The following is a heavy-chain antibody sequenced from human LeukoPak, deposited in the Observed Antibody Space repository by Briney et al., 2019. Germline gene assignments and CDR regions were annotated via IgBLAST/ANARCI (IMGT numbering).Heavy chain of an antibody. D-gene: IGHD2-2*01. CDR1: GYTFTSYD. CDR2: MNPNSGNT. V-gene: IGHV1-8*02. J-gene: IGHJ4*02. CDR3: ARDVGEYCSSKNCYASHY. Sequence: GASVKVSCKASGYTFTSYDINWVRQTTGQGLEWMGWMNPNSGNTGYAQKLQGRVTMTTDTSTSTAYMELRSLRSDDTAVYYCARDVGEYCSSKNCYASHYWGQGTLVTVSS.